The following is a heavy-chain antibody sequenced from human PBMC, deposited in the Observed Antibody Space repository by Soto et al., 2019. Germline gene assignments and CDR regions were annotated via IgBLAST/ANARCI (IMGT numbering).Heavy chain of an antibody. J-gene: IGHJ4*02. CDR3: ARDVSDSSGYYGRAWGY. Sequence: GGSLRLSCAASGFTFSSYSMNWGRQAPGKGLEWVSSISSSSSYIYYADSVTGPFTLSRDNDKNSLYLQMNSLRDEDTDVYSCARDVSDSSGYYGRAWGYWGQGTMVTVSS. CDR1: GFTFSSYS. D-gene: IGHD3-22*01. CDR2: ISSSSSYI. V-gene: IGHV3-21*01.